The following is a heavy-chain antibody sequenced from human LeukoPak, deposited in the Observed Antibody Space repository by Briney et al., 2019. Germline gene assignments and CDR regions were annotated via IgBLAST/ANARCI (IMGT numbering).Heavy chain of an antibody. CDR2: IYYSGST. J-gene: IGHJ6*04. V-gene: IGHV4-59*01. CDR3: ARARDGPYYYYGMDV. CDR1: GGSISSYY. Sequence: SETLSLTCTVSGGSISSYYWSWIRQPPGKGLEWIGYIYYSGSTNYNPSLKSRVTISVDTSKNQFSLKLSSVTAADTAVYYYARARDGPYYYYGMDVWGKGTTVTVSS. D-gene: IGHD5-24*01.